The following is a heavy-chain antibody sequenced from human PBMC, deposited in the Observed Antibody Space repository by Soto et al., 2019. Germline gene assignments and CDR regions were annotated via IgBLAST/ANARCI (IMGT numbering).Heavy chain of an antibody. J-gene: IGHJ6*03. CDR2: INHSGST. CDR1: GGSFSGYY. D-gene: IGHD2-8*01. Sequence: ASETLSLTCAVYGGSFSGYYWSWIRQPPGKGLEWIGEINHSGSTNYNPSLKSRVTISVDTSKNQFSLKLSSVTAADTAVYYCARGCRPVMVYARGYYYYYMDVWGKGTTVTVSS. CDR3: ARGCRPVMVYARGYYYYYMDV. V-gene: IGHV4-34*01.